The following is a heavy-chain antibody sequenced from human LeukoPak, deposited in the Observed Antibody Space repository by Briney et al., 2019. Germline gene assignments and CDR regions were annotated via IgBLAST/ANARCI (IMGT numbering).Heavy chain of an antibody. J-gene: IGHJ4*02. V-gene: IGHV3-53*01. CDR3: VRGLGAD. Sequence: GGSLRLSCAASGFTVSSNYMNRVRQAPGKGLEWVSLLSGGGGILYYADSVKGRFTISRDISKNTLYLQMNSLRAEDTAVYFCVRGLGADWGQGTLVTVSS. CDR2: LSGGGGIL. D-gene: IGHD4/OR15-4a*01. CDR1: GFTVSSNY.